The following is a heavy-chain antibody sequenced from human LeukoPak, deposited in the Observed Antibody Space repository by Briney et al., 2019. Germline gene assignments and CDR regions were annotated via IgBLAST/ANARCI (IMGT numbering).Heavy chain of an antibody. CDR2: ISATGGTT. D-gene: IGHD1-26*01. CDR1: GFTFSSYG. V-gene: IGHV3-23*01. J-gene: IGHJ3*01. Sequence: GGSLRLSCAASGFTFSSYGMSWVRQAPGKGLEWVSAISATGGTTYYADSVKGRFTISRDNSKNTLYLQMNSLRAEDTAIYYCARGGSYLSAFDVWGQGTMVTVSS. CDR3: ARGGSYLSAFDV.